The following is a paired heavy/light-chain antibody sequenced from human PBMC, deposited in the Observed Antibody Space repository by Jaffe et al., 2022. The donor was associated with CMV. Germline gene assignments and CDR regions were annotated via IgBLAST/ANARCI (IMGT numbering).Heavy chain of an antibody. CDR3: ARDPYYYDGDGYYIWPPGLDY. V-gene: IGHV3-33*01. CDR2: IWYDGSNK. D-gene: IGHD3-22*01. CDR1: GFTFSKYG. J-gene: IGHJ4*02. Sequence: QVQLVESGGGVVQPGRSLRLSCAASGFTFSKYGMHWVRQAPGKGLEWVAVIWYDGSNKYYGNSVKGRFTISRDNSKNTVYLQMNSLRAEDTAVYYCARDPYYYDGDGYYIWPPGLDYWGQGTLVTVSS.
Light chain of an antibody. CDR2: DNN. J-gene: IGLJ2*01. V-gene: IGLV1-51*01. CDR1: SSNIGNNY. Sequence: QSVLTQPPSISAAPGQKVNVSCSGSSSNIGNNYVLWYQQLPGTAPKLLIYDNNKRPSGIPDRFSGSKSGTSATLGITGLQTGDEADYHCGTWDSSLSAVVFGGGTKLTVL. CDR3: GTWDSSLSAVV.